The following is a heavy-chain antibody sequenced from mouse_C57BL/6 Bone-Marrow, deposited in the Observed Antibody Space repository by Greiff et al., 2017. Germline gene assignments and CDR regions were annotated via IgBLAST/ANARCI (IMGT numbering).Heavy chain of an antibody. D-gene: IGHD5-1*01. CDR1: GYAFSSSW. V-gene: IGHV1-82*01. CDR2: IYPGDGDT. J-gene: IGHJ3*01. CDR3: ARRDKYCGSWFAY. Sequence: QVQLQQSGPELVKPGASVKISCKASGYAFSSSWMNWVKQRPGQGLEWIGRIYPGDGDTNYNGKFKGKATLTADKSSSTAYMQLSSLTSEDSAVYFCARRDKYCGSWFAYWGQGTLVTVSA.